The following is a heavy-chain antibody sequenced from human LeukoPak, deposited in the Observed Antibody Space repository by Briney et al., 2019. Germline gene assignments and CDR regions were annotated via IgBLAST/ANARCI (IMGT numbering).Heavy chain of an antibody. Sequence: GGSLRLSCAASGFTFSSYAMHWVRQAPGKGLEWVAVISYDGSNKYYADSVKGRFTISRDNSKNTLYLQMNSLRVEDTAVYYCAKDLTARYYYGGGFDYWGQGTLVAVSS. CDR2: ISYDGSNK. CDR3: AKDLTARYYYGGGFDY. D-gene: IGHD3-10*01. CDR1: GFTFSSYA. J-gene: IGHJ4*02. V-gene: IGHV3-30*04.